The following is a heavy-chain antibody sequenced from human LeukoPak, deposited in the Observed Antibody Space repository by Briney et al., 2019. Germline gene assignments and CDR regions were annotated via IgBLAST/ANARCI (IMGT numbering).Heavy chain of an antibody. CDR3: AKDFDIAAAGYYFDY. V-gene: IGHV3-30*18. CDR1: GFTFNSYA. J-gene: IGHJ4*02. Sequence: GRSLRLSCAASGFTFNSYAMHWVRQAPGKGLEWVAVLSYDGSNKYYADSVKGRFTISRDNSKNTLYLQMNSLRAEDTAVYYCAKDFDIAAAGYYFDYWGQGTLVTVSS. D-gene: IGHD6-13*01. CDR2: LSYDGSNK.